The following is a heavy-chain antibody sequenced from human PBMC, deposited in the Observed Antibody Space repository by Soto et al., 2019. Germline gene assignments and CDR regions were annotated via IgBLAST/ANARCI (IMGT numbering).Heavy chain of an antibody. D-gene: IGHD5-12*01. CDR2: IYYGGDT. CDR1: GGSISSGDYY. J-gene: IGHJ4*02. Sequence: QVQLQESGPGLVKPSQTLSLTCTVSGGSISSGDYYWSWIRQPPGKGLEWIGYIYYGGDTYYNPSLKSRVTISVDTSKNQFSLKLSSVTAADTALYYCARVRGAVGGDIAIDYWGQGTLVTVSS. V-gene: IGHV4-30-4*01. CDR3: ARVRGAVGGDIAIDY.